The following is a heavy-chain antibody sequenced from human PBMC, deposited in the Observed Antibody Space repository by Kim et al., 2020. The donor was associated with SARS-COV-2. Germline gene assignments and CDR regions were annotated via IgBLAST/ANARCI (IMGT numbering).Heavy chain of an antibody. CDR2: ISSSGSTI. CDR1: GFTFSSYE. CDR3: ASLIVVVPSF. J-gene: IGHJ4*02. Sequence: GGSLRLSCAASGFTFSSYEMNWVRQAPGKGLEWVSYISSSGSTIYYADSVKGRFTISRDNAKNSLYLQMNSLRAEDTAVYYCASLIVVVPSFWGQGTLFTVSS. D-gene: IGHD2-2*01. V-gene: IGHV3-48*03.